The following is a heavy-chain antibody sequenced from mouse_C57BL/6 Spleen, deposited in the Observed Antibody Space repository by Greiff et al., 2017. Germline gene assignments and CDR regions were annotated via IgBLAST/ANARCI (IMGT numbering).Heavy chain of an antibody. Sequence: EVQRVESGPGLVKPSQSLSLTCSVTGYSITSGYYWNWIRQFPGNKLEWMGYISYDGSNNYNPSLKNRISITRDTSKNQFFLKLNSVTTEDTATYYCARVDSNYAWFAYWGQGTLVTVSA. V-gene: IGHV3-6*01. D-gene: IGHD2-5*01. J-gene: IGHJ3*01. CDR2: ISYDGSN. CDR1: GYSITSGYY. CDR3: ARVDSNYAWFAY.